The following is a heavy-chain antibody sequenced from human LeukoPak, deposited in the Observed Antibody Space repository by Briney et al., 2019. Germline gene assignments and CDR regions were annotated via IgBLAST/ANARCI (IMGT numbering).Heavy chain of an antibody. Sequence: GASVTVSCKASGYTFTGYYMHWVRQAPGQGLEWMGWINPNSGGTNYAQKFQGRVTMTRDTSISTAYMELSRLRSDDTAVYYCARGTMVRGVIRGDAFDIWGQGTMVTVSS. CDR2: INPNSGGT. CDR3: ARGTMVRGVIRGDAFDI. CDR1: GYTFTGYY. J-gene: IGHJ3*02. D-gene: IGHD3-10*01. V-gene: IGHV1-2*02.